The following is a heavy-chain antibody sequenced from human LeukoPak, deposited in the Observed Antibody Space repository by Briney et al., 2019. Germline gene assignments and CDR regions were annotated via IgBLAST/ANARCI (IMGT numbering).Heavy chain of an antibody. CDR3: AGHHPRNTVDF. V-gene: IGHV4-59*08. D-gene: IGHD2/OR15-2a*01. CDR2: ISDIGSI. J-gene: IGHJ4*02. CDR1: GGSISSYY. Sequence: SETLSLTCTVSGGSISSYYWSWIRQPPGKGLEWIAYISDIGSINYNPSLKSRVTISLETSKNQFSLKLSSVTAADTAVYYCAGHHPRNTVDFWGQGPLVTVSS.